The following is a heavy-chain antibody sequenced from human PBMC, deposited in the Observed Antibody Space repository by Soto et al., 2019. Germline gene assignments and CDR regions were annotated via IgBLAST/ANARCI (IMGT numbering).Heavy chain of an antibody. CDR3: ARDRYLIVGATGSYYYYAMDV. CDR2: ISAYNGNK. CDR1: GYTFTSYG. D-gene: IGHD1-26*01. V-gene: IGHV1-18*01. J-gene: IGHJ6*02. Sequence: ASVKVSAKASGYTFTSYGISWVRQARGQGLEWMGWISAYNGNKNYAQKPQGRVTMTTHTSTSTAYMELRSLRSDDTAVYYCARDRYLIVGATGSYYYYAMDVWGQGTTVTVSS.